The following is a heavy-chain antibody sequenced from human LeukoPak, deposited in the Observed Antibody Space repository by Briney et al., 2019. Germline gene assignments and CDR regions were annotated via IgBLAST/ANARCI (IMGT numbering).Heavy chain of an antibody. Sequence: GGSLRLSCAASGFTFSSYSMNCVRQAPGKGLEWVSHITASGTAMFYADSVKGRFTISRDNAKNSLYLQMNSLRDEDTAVYYCAKATGDLSGSLDYWGQGTLVTVSS. CDR2: ITASGTAM. D-gene: IGHD7-27*01. V-gene: IGHV3-48*02. J-gene: IGHJ4*02. CDR1: GFTFSSYS. CDR3: AKATGDLSGSLDY.